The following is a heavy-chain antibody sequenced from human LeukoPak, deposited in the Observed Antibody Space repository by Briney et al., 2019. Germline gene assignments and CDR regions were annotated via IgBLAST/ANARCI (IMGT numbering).Heavy chain of an antibody. CDR2: INHSGST. V-gene: IGHV4-34*01. CDR3: ARRDTAMVPPGYNWFDP. CDR1: GGSFRGYY. J-gene: IGHJ5*02. D-gene: IGHD5-18*01. Sequence: NPSETLSLTCAVYGGSFRGYYWSWIRQPPGKGLEWIGEINHSGSTNYNPSLKSRVTISVDTSKNQFSLKLSSVTAADTAAYYCARRDTAMVPPGYNWFDPWGQGTLVTVSS.